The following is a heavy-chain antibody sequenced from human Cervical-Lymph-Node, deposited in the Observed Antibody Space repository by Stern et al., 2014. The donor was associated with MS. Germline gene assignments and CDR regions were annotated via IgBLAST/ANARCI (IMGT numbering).Heavy chain of an antibody. J-gene: IGHJ4*02. CDR1: GGSINNGDYH. Sequence: QVQLQESGPGLVKPSQTLSLTCTVSGGSINNGDYHWSWIRQHPGKGLECLGYLFYSGSTYYNPSLKSRATISEDTSKNQFSLNLHSVTAADTAVYYCTSSRYEFWSGYRKAFYFDYWGQGAMVTVSS. V-gene: IGHV4-31*03. D-gene: IGHD3-3*01. CDR3: TSSRYEFWSGYRKAFYFDY. CDR2: LFYSGST.